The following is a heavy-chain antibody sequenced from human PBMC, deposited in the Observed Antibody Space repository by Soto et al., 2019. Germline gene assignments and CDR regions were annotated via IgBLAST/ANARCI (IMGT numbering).Heavy chain of an antibody. CDR2: IYPGDYET. Sequence: GESLKISCQCSGYTFSNFWIAWVRQLPGKGLEWMGIIYPGDYETRYSPSLHGRVTISADRSIGTAYLQWSSLEASDSAFYFCARSPRSSPYFDYWGQGALVTVSS. CDR1: GYTFSNFW. V-gene: IGHV5-51*01. D-gene: IGHD6-13*01. J-gene: IGHJ4*02. CDR3: ARSPRSSPYFDY.